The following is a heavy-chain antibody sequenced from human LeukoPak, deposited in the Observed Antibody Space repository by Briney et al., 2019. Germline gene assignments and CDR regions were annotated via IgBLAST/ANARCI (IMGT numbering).Heavy chain of an antibody. Sequence: PSETLSLTCIVSGYSINGGYYWGWIRQPPGKGLEWIGNIYHSAGTYYNPSLRSRVTISLDTSQNHFSLKLNSVTAADTAVYYCARGGGIATRGFDYWGQGTLVTVSS. CDR3: ARGGGIATRGFDY. D-gene: IGHD3-16*02. J-gene: IGHJ4*02. CDR1: GYSINGGYY. CDR2: IYHSAGT. V-gene: IGHV4-38-2*02.